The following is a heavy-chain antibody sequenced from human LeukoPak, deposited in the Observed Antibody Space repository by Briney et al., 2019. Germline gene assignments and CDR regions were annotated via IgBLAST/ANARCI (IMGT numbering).Heavy chain of an antibody. CDR2: ISWNSGSI. D-gene: IGHD3-22*01. Sequence: PGGSLRLSCAASGFSFDDYAMHWVRQAPGKGLEWVSGISWNSGSIGYADSVKGRFTTSRDNAKNSLYLQMNSLRAEDTAVYYCAKDSEIITMIVVRRPEYYFDYWGQGTLVTVSS. CDR3: AKDSEIITMIVVRRPEYYFDY. J-gene: IGHJ4*02. CDR1: GFSFDDYA. V-gene: IGHV3-9*01.